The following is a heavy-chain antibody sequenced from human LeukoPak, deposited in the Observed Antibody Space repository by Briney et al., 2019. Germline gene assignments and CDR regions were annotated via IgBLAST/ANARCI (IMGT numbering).Heavy chain of an antibody. CDR3: AIVLPYFGY. D-gene: IGHD3-10*01. CDR2: ITTYNGDT. V-gene: IGHV1-18*04. J-gene: IGHJ4*02. Sequence: ASMKVSCKASGYTFTGYYIHWVRQAPGQGLEWMGWITTYNGDTDYAQKLQGRVTMTADTSTSTAYMELRSLRSDDTAVYYCAIVLPYFGYWGQGTLLTVSS. CDR1: GYTFTGYY.